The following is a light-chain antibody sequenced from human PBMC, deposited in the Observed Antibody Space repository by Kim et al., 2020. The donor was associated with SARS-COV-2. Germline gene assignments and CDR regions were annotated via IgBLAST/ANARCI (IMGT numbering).Light chain of an antibody. Sequence: QSALTQPASVSGSPGQSITISCSGTSSDIGASTYVSWYQQHPDRAPKLIVFNVSNRPSGISNRFSGSKSGNTASLTISGLQAEDEADYYCSSYSTSSTWVFGGGTQLTVL. CDR3: SSYSTSSTWV. CDR2: NVS. CDR1: SSDIGASTY. J-gene: IGLJ3*02. V-gene: IGLV2-14*03.